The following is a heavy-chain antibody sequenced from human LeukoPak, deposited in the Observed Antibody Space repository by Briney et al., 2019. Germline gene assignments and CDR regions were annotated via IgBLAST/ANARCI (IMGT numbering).Heavy chain of an antibody. V-gene: IGHV3-72*01. CDR3: TRYQLPVRYFDY. J-gene: IGHJ4*02. Sequence: GGSLRLPCAASGFTFSDHYMDWIRQAPGKGLEWVARIRNKANSYTTEYAASVEGRFTISRDDSKNSLYLQMNSLKTEDTAVYYCTRYQLPVRYFDYWGQGTLVTVSS. CDR2: IRNKANSYTT. D-gene: IGHD2-2*01. CDR1: GFTFSDHY.